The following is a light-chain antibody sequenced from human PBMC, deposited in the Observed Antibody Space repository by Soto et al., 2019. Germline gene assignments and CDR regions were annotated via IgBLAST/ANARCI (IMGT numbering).Light chain of an antibody. V-gene: IGKV3-11*01. CDR1: QSVSSY. CDR3: QQRSNGPPVWT. J-gene: IGKJ1*01. Sequence: EIVLTQSPATLSLSPGERATLSCRASQSVSSYLAWYQQKPGQAPRLLIYDASNRATGIPARFSGSGSGTDFTLTISSLKPEDFAVYYCQQRSNGPPVWTFGQGTKVEIK. CDR2: DAS.